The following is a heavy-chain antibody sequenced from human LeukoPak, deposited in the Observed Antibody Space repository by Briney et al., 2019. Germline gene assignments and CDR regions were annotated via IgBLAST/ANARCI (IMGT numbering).Heavy chain of an antibody. Sequence: SVKVSCKASGGTFSSYAISWVRQAPGQGLEWMGRISPILGIANYAQKCQGRVTITADNSTSTAYMELSSLRTEDTSVYYCARGISGEDFDYWGQGTLVTVSS. V-gene: IGHV1-69*04. CDR1: GGTFSSYA. D-gene: IGHD3-10*01. CDR2: ISPILGIA. J-gene: IGHJ4*02. CDR3: ARGISGEDFDY.